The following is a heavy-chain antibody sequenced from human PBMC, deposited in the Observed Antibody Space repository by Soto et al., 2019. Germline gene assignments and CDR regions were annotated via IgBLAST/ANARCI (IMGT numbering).Heavy chain of an antibody. J-gene: IGHJ4*02. D-gene: IGHD5-12*01. CDR1: GYSVSSNSSA. CDR2: TYYRSKWYN. Sequence: PSQTLSLTCAISGYSVSSNSSAWNWIRQSPSRGLEWLGRTYYRSKWYNDYAVSVKSRITINPDTSKNQFSLQLNSVTPEDTAVYYCARDFYSGYEAFFDYWGEGPLVTVSS. CDR3: ARDFYSGYEAFFDY. V-gene: IGHV6-1*01.